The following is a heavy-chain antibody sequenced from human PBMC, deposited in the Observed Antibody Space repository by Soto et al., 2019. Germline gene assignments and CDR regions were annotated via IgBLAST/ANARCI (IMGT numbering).Heavy chain of an antibody. V-gene: IGHV3-64D*06. J-gene: IGHJ4*02. CDR3: VKQAHGLDGVAFDY. D-gene: IGHD2-15*01. CDR1: GFIISEST. Sequence: PGGSLRLSCSASGFIISESTIYWVRQVPGKGLEAISAVSTSGRSTYYADSVKDRFTISRDNSKNTLFLQMGSLRPEDTAIYYCVKQAHGLDGVAFDYWGQGTQVTVSS. CDR2: VSTSGRST.